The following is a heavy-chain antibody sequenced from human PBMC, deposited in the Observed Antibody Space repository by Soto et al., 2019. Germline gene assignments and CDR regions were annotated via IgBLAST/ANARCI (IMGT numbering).Heavy chain of an antibody. J-gene: IGHJ5*02. V-gene: IGHV4-34*01. Sequence: PSETLSLSCAVYGGSFSGYYWSWIRQPPGKGLEWIGEINHSGSTNYDPSLKSRVTISVDTSKNQFSLKLTSVTAADTAVYYCASAGYCSSTSCPNGNWFDPWGQGTLVTVSS. CDR1: GGSFSGYY. CDR2: INHSGST. D-gene: IGHD2-2*01. CDR3: ASAGYCSSTSCPNGNWFDP.